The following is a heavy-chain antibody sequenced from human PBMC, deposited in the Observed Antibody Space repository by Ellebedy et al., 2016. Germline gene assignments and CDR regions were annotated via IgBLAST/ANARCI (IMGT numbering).Heavy chain of an antibody. Sequence: ASVKVSCKASGGTFSSYAISWVRQAPGQGLEWMGRIIPILGIANYAQKFQGRVTITRDTSASTAYMEPSSLRSEDTAVYYCARERVTGYFDYWGQGTLVTVSS. CDR3: ARERVTGYFDY. D-gene: IGHD1-14*01. CDR1: GGTFSSYA. V-gene: IGHV1-69*04. J-gene: IGHJ4*02. CDR2: IIPILGIA.